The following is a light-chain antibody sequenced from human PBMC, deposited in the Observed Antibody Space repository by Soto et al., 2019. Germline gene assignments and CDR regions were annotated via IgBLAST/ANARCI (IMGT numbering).Light chain of an antibody. Sequence: DIQMTQSPSSLSASVGDRATITCRASQSVSNYLNWYQQKPGQAPKLLIYAEFSWQTGVPSRFSGSGSGTDFTLTISRLQPEDFAAYYCQQSYSTPWAFGQGTKVEIK. CDR2: AEF. CDR3: QQSYSTPWA. V-gene: IGKV1-39*01. CDR1: QSVSNY. J-gene: IGKJ1*01.